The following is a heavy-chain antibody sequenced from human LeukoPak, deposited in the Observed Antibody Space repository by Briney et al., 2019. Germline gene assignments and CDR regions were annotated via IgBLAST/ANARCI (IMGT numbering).Heavy chain of an antibody. D-gene: IGHD2/OR15-2a*01. CDR3: AAGLSV. Sequence: GGPLRLSCAASGFTFDDYAMHWVRQAPGKGLEWVSGISWNSGSIGYADSVKGRFTISRDNAKNSLYPQMNSLRAEDTALYYCAAGLSVWGQGTLVTVSS. V-gene: IGHV3-9*01. CDR2: ISWNSGSI. CDR1: GFTFDDYA. J-gene: IGHJ4*02.